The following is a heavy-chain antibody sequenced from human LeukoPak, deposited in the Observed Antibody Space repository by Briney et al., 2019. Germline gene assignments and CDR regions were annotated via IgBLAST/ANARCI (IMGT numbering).Heavy chain of an antibody. Sequence: SVKVSCKASGGTFSSYAISWVRQAPGQGLEWMGGIILIFGTANYAQKFQGRVTITTDESTSTAYMELSSLRSEDTAVYYCARGGDGYNWKFDYWGQGTLVTVSS. CDR3: ARGGDGYNWKFDY. V-gene: IGHV1-69*05. D-gene: IGHD5-24*01. CDR1: GGTFSSYA. J-gene: IGHJ4*02. CDR2: IILIFGTA.